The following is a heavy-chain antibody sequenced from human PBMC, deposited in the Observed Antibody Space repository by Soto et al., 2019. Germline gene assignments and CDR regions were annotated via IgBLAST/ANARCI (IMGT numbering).Heavy chain of an antibody. CDR2: INPYRGAT. Sequence: ASVKVSCKASGYSFTDYYMHWVRQAPGQGLEWMGWINPYRGATNYAQKFQGRVTMTRDTSISTAYMELSRLRSDDTAVYWCATAHVRPRTGAMDVWGQGTTVTVSS. D-gene: IGHD1-1*01. CDR1: GYSFTDYY. CDR3: ATAHVRPRTGAMDV. V-gene: IGHV1-2*02. J-gene: IGHJ6*02.